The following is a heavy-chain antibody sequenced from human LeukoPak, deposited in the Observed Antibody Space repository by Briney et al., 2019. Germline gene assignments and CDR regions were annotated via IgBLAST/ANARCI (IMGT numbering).Heavy chain of an antibody. CDR2: IWSDASDK. CDR3: AKDAQRGFDYSNSLDY. J-gene: IGHJ4*02. CDR1: GFTSIHYG. Sequence: GGSLRLSCSASGFTSIHYGTYWVREAPGTGLEWVAVIWSDASDKYYANSVKGRFTLSRDNFKNSLYLQKNSLRAEDTAVYYCAKDAQRGFDYSNSLDYWGQGTRVTVSS. V-gene: IGHV3-33*06. D-gene: IGHD4-11*01.